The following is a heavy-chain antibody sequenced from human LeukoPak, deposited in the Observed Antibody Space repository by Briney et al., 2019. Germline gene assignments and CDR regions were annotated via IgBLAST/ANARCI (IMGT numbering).Heavy chain of an antibody. J-gene: IGHJ6*03. CDR2: IYPGDSDT. V-gene: IGHV5-51*01. Sequence: GESLKISCEGSGYSFTTYWIAWVRQMPGKGLEWMGIIYPGDSDTRYSPSFQGQATFSADKSISTAYLQSSSLKASDTAMYYCARQTTVTYYMDVWGKGTTVTVSS. CDR3: ARQTTVTYYMDV. CDR1: GYSFTTYW. D-gene: IGHD4-17*01.